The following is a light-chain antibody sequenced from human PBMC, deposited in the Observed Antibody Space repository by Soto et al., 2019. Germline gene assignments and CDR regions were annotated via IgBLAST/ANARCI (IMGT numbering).Light chain of an antibody. V-gene: IGKV1-5*01. J-gene: IGKJ1*01. CDR1: QSISDW. CDR2: DIS. CDR3: QQYNSYS. Sequence: DIQMTQSPSTLSASVGDRVTITCRASQSISDWLAWYQQKTGKAPKLLIYDISNLEIGVPSRFSGSGSGTEFTLTISGLQPDDFATYYCQQYNSYSFGRGTKVDIK.